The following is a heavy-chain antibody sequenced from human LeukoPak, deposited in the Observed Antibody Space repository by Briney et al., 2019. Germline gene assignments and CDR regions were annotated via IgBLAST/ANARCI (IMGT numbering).Heavy chain of an antibody. CDR1: GGSISSSSYY. V-gene: IGHV4-39*01. Sequence: SDTLSLTCTVSGGSISSSSYYWGWIRQPPGKGLEWIGSRTTYYNPSLKSRVTISVDTSKNQFSLKLSSVTATDTAVYYCARHQKLTYSSSWTSPHNWFDPWGQGTLVTVSS. CDR3: ARHQKLTYSSSWTSPHNWFDP. D-gene: IGHD6-13*01. CDR2: RTT. J-gene: IGHJ5*02.